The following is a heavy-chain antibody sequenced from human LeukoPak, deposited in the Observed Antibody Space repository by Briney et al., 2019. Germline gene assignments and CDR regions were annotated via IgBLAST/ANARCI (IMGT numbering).Heavy chain of an antibody. Sequence: GGSLRLSCIASGFTFSNYWMSWVRQAPGTGLEWVANIKQDGSEKIYVDSVKGPFTISRDNAKNSLFLQMDSLRAEDTAVYYCARDLPVVGAPGFDYWGQGTLVTVSS. J-gene: IGHJ4*02. D-gene: IGHD1-26*01. CDR2: IKQDGSEK. V-gene: IGHV3-7*01. CDR3: ARDLPVVGAPGFDY. CDR1: GFTFSNYW.